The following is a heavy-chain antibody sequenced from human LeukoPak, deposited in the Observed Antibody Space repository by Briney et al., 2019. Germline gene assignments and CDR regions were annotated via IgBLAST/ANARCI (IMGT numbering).Heavy chain of an antibody. CDR1: GYTFTGYY. CDR2: INPNSGDT. Sequence: RASVKLSCKASGYTFTGYYIHWVRQAPGQGLEWVGWINPNSGDTNYAQKFQDRVTLTRDTSISTAYMEVTNLRSDDTAVYYCARPNGDYYNWFDPWGQGTLVTVSS. CDR3: ARPNGDYYNWFDP. V-gene: IGHV1-2*02. J-gene: IGHJ5*02. D-gene: IGHD4-17*01.